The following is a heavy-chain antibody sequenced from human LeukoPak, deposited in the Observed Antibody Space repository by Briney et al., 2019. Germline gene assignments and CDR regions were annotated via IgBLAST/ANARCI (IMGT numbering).Heavy chain of an antibody. CDR1: GGSFSGYY. Sequence: KPSETLSLTCAVYGGSFSGYYWSWIRQPPGKGLEWIGEINHSGSTNYNPSLKSRVTISVDTSKNQFSLKLSSVTAADTAVYYCARGLQRLRWGPLGSNWFDPWGQGTLVTVSS. J-gene: IGHJ5*02. CDR2: INHSGST. D-gene: IGHD4-23*01. V-gene: IGHV4-34*01. CDR3: ARGLQRLRWGPLGSNWFDP.